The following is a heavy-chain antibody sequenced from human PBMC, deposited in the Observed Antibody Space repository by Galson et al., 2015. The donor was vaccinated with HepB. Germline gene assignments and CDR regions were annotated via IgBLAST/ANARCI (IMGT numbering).Heavy chain of an antibody. V-gene: IGHV3-23*01. CDR1: GFNFRNYA. D-gene: IGHD2-8*02. CDR3: ARDLSGTVSFMWMGAFDL. CDR2: ISGSGGDT. J-gene: IGHJ3*01. Sequence: LRLSCAASGFNFRNYATNWARQAPGKGLEWVSSISGSGGDTYYADSVKGRFTISRDNSKSTLFLQMNSLRAEDTAVYYCARDLSGTVSFMWMGAFDLWGRGIMVTVSS.